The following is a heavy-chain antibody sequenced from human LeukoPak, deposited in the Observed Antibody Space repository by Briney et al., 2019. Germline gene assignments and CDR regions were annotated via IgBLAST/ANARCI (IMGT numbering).Heavy chain of an antibody. Sequence: ASVKVSCKASGYTFTSYDINWVRQATGQGLEWMGWMNPNSGNTGYAQKFQGRVTMTRDTSTSTVYMELSSLRSEDTAAYYCARGSVVVTAKIFDYWGQGTLVTVSS. D-gene: IGHD2-21*02. V-gene: IGHV1-8*02. CDR2: MNPNSGNT. CDR1: GYTFTSYD. CDR3: ARGSVVVTAKIFDY. J-gene: IGHJ4*02.